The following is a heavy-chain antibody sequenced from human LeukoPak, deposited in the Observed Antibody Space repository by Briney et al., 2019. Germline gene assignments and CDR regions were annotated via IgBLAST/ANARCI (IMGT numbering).Heavy chain of an antibody. D-gene: IGHD2-2*01. CDR2: ISSSSSYI. Sequence: GGSLRLSCAASGFTFSSYSMNWVRQAPGKGLEWVSSISSSSSYIYYADSAKGRFTISRDNAKNSLYLQMNSLRAEDTAVYYCAIVPAAMGYWGQGTLVTVSS. CDR1: GFTFSSYS. CDR3: AIVPAAMGY. V-gene: IGHV3-21*01. J-gene: IGHJ4*02.